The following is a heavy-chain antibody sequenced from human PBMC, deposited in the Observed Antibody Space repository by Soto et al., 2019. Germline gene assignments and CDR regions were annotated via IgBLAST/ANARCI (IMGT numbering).Heavy chain of an antibody. V-gene: IGHV2-5*02. J-gene: IGHJ4*02. Sequence: QITLKESGPTLVKPTQTLTLTCTFSGFSLSTSGVGVGWIRQPPGKALEWLALIRWDDDKYYSPSLKSRLTISKDTSKNQVVLTMTNMDPVDTATSYGVHRRGGGAVDYWGQGTLVTVSS. CDR1: GFSLSTSGVG. CDR3: VHRRGGGAVDY. D-gene: IGHD1-26*01. CDR2: IRWDDDK.